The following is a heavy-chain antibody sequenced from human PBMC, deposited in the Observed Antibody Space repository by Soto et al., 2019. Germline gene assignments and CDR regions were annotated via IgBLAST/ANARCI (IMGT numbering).Heavy chain of an antibody. CDR2: ISYDGSNK. CDR1: GFTFSSYA. Sequence: RLSCAASGFTFSSYAMHWVRQAPGKGLEWVAVISYDGSNKYYADSVKGRFTISRDNSKNTLYLQMNSLRAEDTAVYYCASTLLLGRNYYGSGSPDWGQGTMVTVSS. D-gene: IGHD3-10*01. J-gene: IGHJ3*01. V-gene: IGHV3-30-3*01. CDR3: ASTLLLGRNYYGSGSPD.